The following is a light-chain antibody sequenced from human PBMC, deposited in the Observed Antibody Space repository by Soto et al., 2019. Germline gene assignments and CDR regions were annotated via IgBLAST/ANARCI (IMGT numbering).Light chain of an antibody. J-gene: IGLJ1*01. CDR2: EVN. CDR1: SSNVGSYKL. V-gene: IGLV2-23*02. Sequence: SVLTQPASLSGSPGQSITSSCTGTSSNVGSYKLVSWYQQHPGKAPKLMIFEVNKRPSGVSNRFSGSKSGNTASLAISGLKVEDEADYYCCSSGGSPTYVFGTGTKVTVL. CDR3: CSSGGSPTYV.